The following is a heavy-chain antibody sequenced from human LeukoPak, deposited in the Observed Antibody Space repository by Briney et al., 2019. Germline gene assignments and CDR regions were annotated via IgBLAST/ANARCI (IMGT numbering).Heavy chain of an antibody. CDR3: AKDGTVTTGTASYYYYMDV. Sequence: PGGSLRLSCAASGFTFSSYAMNWVRQAPGKGLEWVSTISGSGGSTYYADAVRGRFSISRDNSKNTQYLQMNSLRAEDTAVYYCAKDGTVTTGTASYYYYMDVWGKGTTVTVSS. J-gene: IGHJ6*03. CDR2: ISGSGGST. CDR1: GFTFSSYA. V-gene: IGHV3-23*01. D-gene: IGHD4-17*01.